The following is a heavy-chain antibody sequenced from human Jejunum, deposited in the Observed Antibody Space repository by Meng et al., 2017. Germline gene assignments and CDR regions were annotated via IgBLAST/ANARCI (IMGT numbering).Heavy chain of an antibody. CDR2: IYRDGNA. CDR3: ASLSRNPAAWDY. Sequence: QLQLLESGSGLMRPSQTLSLTCTVSGDSVRSGAYSWSWIRKAPGKGLEWVGYIYRDGNASYNPALKSRATLSVDTSKDQFSLSLKSVTAADTAVYYCASLSRNPAAWDYWGQGLLVTVSS. D-gene: IGHD1-14*01. J-gene: IGHJ4*02. CDR1: GDSVRSGAYS. V-gene: IGHV4-30-2*01.